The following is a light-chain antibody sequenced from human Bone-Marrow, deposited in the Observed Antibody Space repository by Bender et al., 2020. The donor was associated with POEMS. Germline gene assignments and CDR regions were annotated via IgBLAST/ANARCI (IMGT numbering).Light chain of an antibody. CDR3: SAWDDSLSGWV. Sequence: QSVLTQTPSVSGAPGQRVTISCTGSRSNIGAGSDVHWYQQFPGTAPKVLIYANNNRPSGVPDRFSGSKSGTSASLAVTGLQAEDEASYYCSAWDDSLSGWVFGGGTKLTVL. CDR2: ANN. J-gene: IGLJ3*02. V-gene: IGLV1-40*01. CDR1: RSNIGAGSD.